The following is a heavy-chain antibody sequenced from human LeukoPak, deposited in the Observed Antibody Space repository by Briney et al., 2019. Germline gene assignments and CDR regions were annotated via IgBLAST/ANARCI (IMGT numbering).Heavy chain of an antibody. CDR1: GFTFSNYW. J-gene: IGHJ4*02. V-gene: IGHV3-74*03. CDR3: AKGNDIGGYYYPHFDY. Sequence: GGSLRLSCAASGFTFSNYWIHWVRQAPGKGLVWVSRIDNAGSITTYADSVKGRFTISRDNAENTLYLQMNSLRVEDTAVYYCAKGNDIGGYYYPHFDYWGQGTLVTVSS. D-gene: IGHD3-22*01. CDR2: IDNAGSIT.